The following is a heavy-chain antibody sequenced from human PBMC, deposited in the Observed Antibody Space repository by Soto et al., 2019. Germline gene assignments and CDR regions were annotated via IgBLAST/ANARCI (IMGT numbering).Heavy chain of an antibody. CDR3: ASAQADSKNYYFDY. V-gene: IGHV5-10-1*01. J-gene: IGHJ4*02. CDR2: IDPSDSYT. Sequence: HGASLKISWKGSGYSFTSYWISWVRQMPGKGVEWMGRIDPSDSYTNYSPSFQGHVTISADKSISTANLQWSSLKASDTAMYYCASAQADSKNYYFDYWGQGTLVTVSS. CDR1: GYSFTSYW. D-gene: IGHD2-21*01.